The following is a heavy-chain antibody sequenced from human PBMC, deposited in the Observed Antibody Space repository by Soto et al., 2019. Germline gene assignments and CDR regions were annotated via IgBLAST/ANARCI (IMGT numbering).Heavy chain of an antibody. CDR3: ARAKWLGLPGF. CDR1: GFSFSTYN. V-gene: IGHV3-30-3*01. Sequence: GWSLRLSCAASGFSFSTYNMHWVRQAPGKGLEWVAFITYDGSDKYYADSVKGRFTISRDNSKNTLYLQVNSLRPDDTAVYYCARAKWLGLPGFGGQ. J-gene: IGHJ1*01. D-gene: IGHD6-19*01. CDR2: ITYDGSDK.